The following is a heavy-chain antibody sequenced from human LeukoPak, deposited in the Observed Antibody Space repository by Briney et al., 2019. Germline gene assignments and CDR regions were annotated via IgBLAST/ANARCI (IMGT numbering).Heavy chain of an antibody. CDR3: ARIRYSYGVPYFDY. V-gene: IGHV4-59*01. D-gene: IGHD5-18*01. CDR2: IYYSGST. CDR1: GGSISSYY. J-gene: IGHJ4*02. Sequence: PSETLSLTCTVSGGSISSYYWSWIRQPPGKGLEWIGYIYYSGSTNYNPSLKSRVTISVDTSKNQFSLKLSSVTAADMAVYYCARIRYSYGVPYFDYWGQGTLVTVSS.